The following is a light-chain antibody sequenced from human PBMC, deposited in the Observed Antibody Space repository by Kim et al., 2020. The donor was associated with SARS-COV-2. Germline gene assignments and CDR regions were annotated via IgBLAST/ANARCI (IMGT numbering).Light chain of an antibody. J-gene: IGKJ1*01. CDR2: GAS. V-gene: IGKV3-20*01. Sequence: SPGERATLTCRDRQSVTSNYSAWYQQKPGQAPRLLIYGASSRATGIPDRFSGSGSGTDFTLTITRLEPEDFAVYYCQQYSSSPATFGQGTKVDIK. CDR1: QSVTSNY. CDR3: QQYSSSPAT.